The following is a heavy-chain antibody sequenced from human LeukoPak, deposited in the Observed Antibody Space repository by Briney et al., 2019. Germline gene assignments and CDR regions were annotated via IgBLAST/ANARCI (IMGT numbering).Heavy chain of an antibody. CDR3: ARVLRDYYFDY. V-gene: IGHV3-21*01. CDR1: GFSFSCYN. Sequence: GGSLRLSCAASGFSFSCYNMNWVRQAPGKGLEWVSSITMSSTYIYHADSVKGRFTISRDNAKNSLFLQMNSLRAEDTAVYYCARVLRDYYFDYWGQGTLVTVSS. D-gene: IGHD3-9*01. J-gene: IGHJ4*02. CDR2: ITMSSTYI.